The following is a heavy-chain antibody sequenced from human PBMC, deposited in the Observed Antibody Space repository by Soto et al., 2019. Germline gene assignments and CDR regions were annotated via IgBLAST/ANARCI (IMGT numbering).Heavy chain of an antibody. CDR3: ARYSSTSFYYYYGVDV. V-gene: IGHV5-51*01. CDR2: IYPGDSDT. CDR1: GYSFTSYW. J-gene: IGHJ6*02. Sequence: LGESLKISCKGSGYSFTSYWIGWVRQMPGKGLEWMGIIYPGDSDTRYSPSFQGQVTISADKSISTAYLQWSSLKASDTAMYYCARYSSTSFYYYYGVDVWGQGTTVTVSS. D-gene: IGHD2-2*01.